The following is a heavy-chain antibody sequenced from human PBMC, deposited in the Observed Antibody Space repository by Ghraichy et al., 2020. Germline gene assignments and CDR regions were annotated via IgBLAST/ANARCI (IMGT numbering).Heavy chain of an antibody. D-gene: IGHD2-21*01. V-gene: IGHV3-23*01. Sequence: GGSLRLSCVASGITFSNYAMTWVRQAPGKGLEWVATIGSSGANKYYADSLKGRFTISRDNAKNTLYLQMNTLRADDTALYYCAKAWGNCGGVNCTPYNWFDPWGQGTLVTVSS. CDR1: GITFSNYA. CDR2: IGSSGANK. J-gene: IGHJ5*02. CDR3: AKAWGNCGGVNCTPYNWFDP.